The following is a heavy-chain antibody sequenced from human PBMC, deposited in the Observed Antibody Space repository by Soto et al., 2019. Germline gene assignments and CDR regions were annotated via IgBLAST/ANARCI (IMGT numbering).Heavy chain of an antibody. J-gene: IGHJ4*02. V-gene: IGHV4-59*01. CDR1: GGSISSYY. CDR2: IYYSGST. D-gene: IGHD3-10*01. CDR3: ARGNTMVRGAYFDY. Sequence: QVQLQESGPGLVKPSETLSLTCTVSGGSISSYYWSWIRQPPGKGLEWIGYIYYSGSTNYNPSLKSRVTISVDTSKNQFSLKLSSVTAADTAVYYCARGNTMVRGAYFDYWGQGTLVTVSS.